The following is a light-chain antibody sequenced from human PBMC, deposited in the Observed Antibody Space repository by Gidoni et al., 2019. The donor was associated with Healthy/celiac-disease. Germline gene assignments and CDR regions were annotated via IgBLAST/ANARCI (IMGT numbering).Light chain of an antibody. V-gene: IGKV3-20*01. CDR3: QQYGSIPYT. Sequence: EIVLTPSPGTLSLSPGERATLSCRASQSVSSSYLAWYQQKPGQAPRLLIYGASSRATGIPDRFSGSGSGTDFTLTISRLEPEDFAVYYCQQYGSIPYTFGQGTKLEIK. CDR2: GAS. CDR1: QSVSSSY. J-gene: IGKJ2*01.